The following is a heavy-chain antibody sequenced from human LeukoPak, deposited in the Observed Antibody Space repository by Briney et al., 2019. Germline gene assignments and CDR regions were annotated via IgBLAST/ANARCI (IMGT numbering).Heavy chain of an antibody. D-gene: IGHD3-10*01. J-gene: IGHJ4*02. CDR2: ISGSGGST. CDR3: ATHYGSGSYQETNYFDH. Sequence: GGSLRLSCAASGFTFSSYAMSWVRQAPGKGLEWVSAISGSGGSTYYADSVKGRFTISRDNSKNTLYLQMKSLRAEDTAVYYCATHYGSGSYQETNYFDHWGQGTLVTVSS. CDR1: GFTFSSYA. V-gene: IGHV3-23*01.